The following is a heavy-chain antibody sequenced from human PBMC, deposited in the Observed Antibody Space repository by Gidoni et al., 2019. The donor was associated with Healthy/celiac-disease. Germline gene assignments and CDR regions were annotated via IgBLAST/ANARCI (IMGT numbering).Heavy chain of an antibody. D-gene: IGHD2-2*01. CDR1: GFTFSSYA. V-gene: IGHV3-64D*06. Sequence: EVQLVESGGGLVQPGGSLRLSCSASGFTFSSYAMNGVRRAPGKGLEYVSAISSNGGSTYYADSVKGRFTISRDNSKNTLYLQMSSLRAEDTAVYYCVSRTSYYESPNFDYWGQGTLVTVSS. CDR2: ISSNGGST. CDR3: VSRTSYYESPNFDY. J-gene: IGHJ4*02.